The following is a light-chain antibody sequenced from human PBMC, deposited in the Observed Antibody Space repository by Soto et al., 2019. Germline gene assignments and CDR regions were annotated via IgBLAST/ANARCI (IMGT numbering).Light chain of an antibody. Sequence: QSVLTQPPSASETPGQTVSISWSGSNSNIASNTVNWYQHLPGTAPKLLIYYNNQRPSGVPDRFSGSKSGTSASLAISGLQSEDESDYYCAAWDDTLKSYVFGHGTKVTVL. CDR3: AAWDDTLKSYV. CDR1: NSNIASNT. J-gene: IGLJ1*01. CDR2: YNN. V-gene: IGLV1-44*01.